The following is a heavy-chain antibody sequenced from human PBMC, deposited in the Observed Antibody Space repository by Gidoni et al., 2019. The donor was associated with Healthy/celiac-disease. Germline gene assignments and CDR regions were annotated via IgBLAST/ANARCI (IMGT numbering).Heavy chain of an antibody. D-gene: IGHD2-15*01. CDR1: GFTFSSYA. CDR2: ISSNGGST. CDR3: AREPCGSGGSCYSHWYFDL. J-gene: IGHJ2*01. Sequence: EVQLVESGGGLVQPGGSLRLSCAASGFTFSSYAMHWVRQAPGKGLEYVSAISSNGGSTYYANSVKGRFTISRDNSKNTLYLQMGSLRAEDMAVYYCAREPCGSGGSCYSHWYFDLWGRDTLVTVSS. V-gene: IGHV3-64*01.